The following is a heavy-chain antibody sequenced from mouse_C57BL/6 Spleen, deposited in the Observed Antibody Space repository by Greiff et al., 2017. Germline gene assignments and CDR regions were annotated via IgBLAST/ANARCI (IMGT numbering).Heavy chain of an antibody. V-gene: IGHV14-1*01. D-gene: IGHD1-1*01. CDR3: STHYYGSRWFAY. J-gene: IGHJ3*01. CDR2: IDPEDGDT. Sequence: VQLQQSGAELVRPGASVKLSCTASGFNIKDYYMHWVKQRPEQGLEWIGRIDPEDGDTEYAPKFQGKATMTADTSSNTAYLQLSSLTSEATAVYYCSTHYYGSRWFAYWGQGTLVTVSA. CDR1: GFNIKDYY.